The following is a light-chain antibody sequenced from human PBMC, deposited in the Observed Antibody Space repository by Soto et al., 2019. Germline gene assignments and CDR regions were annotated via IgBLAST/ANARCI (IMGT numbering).Light chain of an antibody. CDR2: KAS. V-gene: IGKV1-5*03. J-gene: IGKJ2*01. CDR1: QSGTRW. CDR3: QQYHSYPYS. Sequence: DIQMTQAPSTLSASVGDRVTITCRASQSGTRWLAWYQQNPGNAPKLLIYKASILQSGVPSRFSGSGSGTDYTLIISSLQPDEFATYYCQQYHSYPYSFGQGTKLERK.